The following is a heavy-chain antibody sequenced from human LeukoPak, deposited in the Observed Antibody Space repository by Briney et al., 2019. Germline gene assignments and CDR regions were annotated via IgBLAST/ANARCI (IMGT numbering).Heavy chain of an antibody. Sequence: ASVTVSCKVSGYTLTELSMHWVRQAPGKGLAWMGGFDPEDGETIYAQKFQGRVTMTEDTSTDTAYMELSSLRSEDTAVYYCATIAAAAQGHPGGYYYYYMDVWGKGTTVTVSS. CDR1: GYTLTELS. CDR3: ATIAAAAQGHPGGYYYYYMDV. CDR2: FDPEDGET. V-gene: IGHV1-24*01. J-gene: IGHJ6*03. D-gene: IGHD6-13*01.